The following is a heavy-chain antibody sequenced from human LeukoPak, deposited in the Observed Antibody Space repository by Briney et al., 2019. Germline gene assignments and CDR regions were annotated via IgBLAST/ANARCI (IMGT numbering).Heavy chain of an antibody. CDR3: AKGSYNWNYGAFDI. D-gene: IGHD1-7*01. CDR2: ISWNSGNM. V-gene: IGHV3-9*01. CDR1: GFMFNDYA. Sequence: GGSLRLSCAPSGFMFNDYALHWVRQAPGKGLEWVSSISWNSGNMYYVDSVKGRFTISRDNAKNSLYLQMNSLRAEDTAVYYCAKGSYNWNYGAFDIWGQGTMVTVSS. J-gene: IGHJ3*02.